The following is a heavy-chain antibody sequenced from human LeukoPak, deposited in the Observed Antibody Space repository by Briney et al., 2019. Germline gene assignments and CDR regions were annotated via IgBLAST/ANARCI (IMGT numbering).Heavy chain of an antibody. Sequence: SETLSLTCTVSGGSISSGSYYWSWIRQPAGKGLEWIGRIYTSGSTNYNPSLKSRVTISVDTSKNQFSLKLSSVTAADTAVYYCARSRAVTFDYWGQGTLVTVPS. V-gene: IGHV4-61*02. CDR3: ARSRAVTFDY. J-gene: IGHJ4*02. D-gene: IGHD4-11*01. CDR2: IYTSGST. CDR1: GGSISSGSYY.